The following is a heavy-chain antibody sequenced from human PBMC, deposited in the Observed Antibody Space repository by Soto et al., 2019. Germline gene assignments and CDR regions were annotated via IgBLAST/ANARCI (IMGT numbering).Heavy chain of an antibody. Sequence: EVQLVKSGGGLVQPGGSLRLSCVASGLTFSRYSMNWVRQAPGKGLEWVSYISSHSSTIYYADSVKGRFTISRDDAKNSVFLQMNSLRDEDTAIYYCANSWDYWGQGTLVTVSS. CDR2: ISSHSSTI. J-gene: IGHJ4*02. CDR3: ANSWDY. CDR1: GLTFSRYS. V-gene: IGHV3-48*02.